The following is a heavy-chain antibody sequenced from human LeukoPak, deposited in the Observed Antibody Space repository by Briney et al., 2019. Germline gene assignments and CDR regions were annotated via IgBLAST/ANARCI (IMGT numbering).Heavy chain of an antibody. V-gene: IGHV1-24*01. CDR2: FDPEDGET. D-gene: IGHD1-7*01. CDR1: GYTFTSYD. CDR3: ATGSAITGTSFDY. J-gene: IGHJ4*02. Sequence: ASVKVSCKASGYTFTSYDINWVRQAPGKGLEWMGGFDPEDGETIYAQKFQGRVTMTEDTSTDTAYMELSSLRSEDTAVYYCATGSAITGTSFDYWGQGTLVTVSS.